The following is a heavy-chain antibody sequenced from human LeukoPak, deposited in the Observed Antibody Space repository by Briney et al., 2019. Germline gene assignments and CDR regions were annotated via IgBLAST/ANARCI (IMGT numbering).Heavy chain of an antibody. D-gene: IGHD6-19*01. CDR2: IYYSGST. CDR1: GGSISSYY. Sequence: KPSETLSLTCTVSGGSISSYYWSWIRQPPGKGLEWIGYIYYSGSTNYNPSLKSRVTISVDTSKNQFSLKLSSVTAADTAVYYCARSIAVADHYYFDYWGQGTLVTVSS. V-gene: IGHV4-59*01. J-gene: IGHJ4*02. CDR3: ARSIAVADHYYFDY.